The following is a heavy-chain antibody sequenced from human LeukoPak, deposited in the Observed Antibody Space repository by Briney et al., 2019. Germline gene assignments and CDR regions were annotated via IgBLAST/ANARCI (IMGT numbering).Heavy chain of an antibody. J-gene: IGHJ4*02. CDR1: GFTFDDHG. V-gene: IGHV3-7*01. CDR3: VRESRPGGAMGLYHNLDY. D-gene: IGHD1-1*01. Sequence: GGSLRLSCAASGFTFDDHGMNWVRQTPGKGLEWVANIKEDGTEKNLVDSVKGRFTISRDNTKNLLFLEMNNLRGDDTAIYYCVRESRPGGAMGLYHNLDYWGQGTLVAVSS. CDR2: IKEDGTEK.